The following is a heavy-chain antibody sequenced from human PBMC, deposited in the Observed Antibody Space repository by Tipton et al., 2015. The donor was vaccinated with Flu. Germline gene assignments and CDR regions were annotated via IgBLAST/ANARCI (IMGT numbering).Heavy chain of an antibody. V-gene: IGHV1-8*01. CDR1: GYTFTSYD. D-gene: IGHD6-13*01. CDR3: ASGYGSSWEYYFDY. CDR2: MNPNSGNT. Sequence: QVQLVQSGPEVKKPGASVKVSCKASGYTFTSYDINWVRQATGQGLEWMGWMNPNSGNTGYAQKFQGRVTMTRNTSISTAYMELSSLRSEDTAVYYCASGYGSSWEYYFDYWGQGTLVTVSS. J-gene: IGHJ4*02.